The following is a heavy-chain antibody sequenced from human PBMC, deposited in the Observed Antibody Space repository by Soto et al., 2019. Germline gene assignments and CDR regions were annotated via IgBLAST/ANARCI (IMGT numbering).Heavy chain of an antibody. V-gene: IGHV3-23*01. CDR1: GFTFTNFA. D-gene: IGHD5-12*01. Sequence: GGSLRLSCAASGFTFTNFAMNWVRQAPGKGLEWVSEVSGKGDSTYYADSVKGRFTISRDNSKNTLYLQLNSLRADDTAVYYCAKVGGGYDFGPFDYWGQGALVTVSS. CDR3: AKVGGGYDFGPFDY. CDR2: VSGKGDST. J-gene: IGHJ4*02.